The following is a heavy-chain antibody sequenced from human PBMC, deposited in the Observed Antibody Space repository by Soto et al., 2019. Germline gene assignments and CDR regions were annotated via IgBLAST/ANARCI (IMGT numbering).Heavy chain of an antibody. V-gene: IGHV4-59*01. CDR3: ARGGYSSTFDY. CDR2: IYYSGST. CDR1: GGSISSYY. Sequence: PSETLSLTCTVSGGSISSYYWSWIRQPPGKGLEWIGYIYYSGSTNYNPSLKSRVTISVDTSKNQFSLKLSSVTAADTAVYYCARGGYSSTFDYWGQGTLVTVSS. J-gene: IGHJ4*02. D-gene: IGHD6-13*01.